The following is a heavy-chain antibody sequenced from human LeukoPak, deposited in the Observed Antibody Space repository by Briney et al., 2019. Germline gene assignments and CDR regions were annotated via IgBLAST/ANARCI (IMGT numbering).Heavy chain of an antibody. CDR3: AGHLRLQWLAGFDY. CDR2: ISGAGGST. V-gene: IGHV3-23*01. CDR1: EFTFSDYA. J-gene: IGHJ4*02. D-gene: IGHD6-19*01. Sequence: GGSLRLSCADSEFTFSDYAMSWVRQAPGKGLEWVSVISGAGGSTYYADSVKGRFTISRDNSKNTLYLQMNSLRAEDTAVYYCAGHLRLQWLAGFDYWGQGTLVTVSS.